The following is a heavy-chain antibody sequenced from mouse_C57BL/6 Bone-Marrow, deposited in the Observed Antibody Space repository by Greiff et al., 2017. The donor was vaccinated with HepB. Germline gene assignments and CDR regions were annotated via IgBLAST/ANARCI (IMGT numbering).Heavy chain of an antibody. CDR1: GYKFTDYN. V-gene: IGHV1-22*01. Sequence: VQLQQSGPELVKPGASVKMSCKASGYKFTDYNMHWVKQSHGKSLEWIGYINPNNGGTSYNQKFKGKATLTVNKSSSTAYMELRSLTSEDSAVYYCARTRWDPYYFDCWGQGTTLTVSS. D-gene: IGHD4-1*01. J-gene: IGHJ2*01. CDR3: ARTRWDPYYFDC. CDR2: INPNNGGT.